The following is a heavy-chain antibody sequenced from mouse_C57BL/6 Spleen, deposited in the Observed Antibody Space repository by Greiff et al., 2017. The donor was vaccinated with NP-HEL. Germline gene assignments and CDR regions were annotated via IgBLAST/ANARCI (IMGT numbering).Heavy chain of an antibody. Sequence: QVLLLQSGAELARPGASVKLSCKASGYTFTSYGISWVKPRTGQGLEWIGELYTRGGTTYYTEKFKGKATLTADKTSGTAYMELRSLTSKDSAVYFCARLGPHWYFDVWGTGTTVTVAS. CDR2: LYTRGGTT. V-gene: IGHV1-81*01. CDR3: ARLGPHWYFDV. D-gene: IGHD4-1*01. J-gene: IGHJ1*03. CDR1: GYTFTSYG.